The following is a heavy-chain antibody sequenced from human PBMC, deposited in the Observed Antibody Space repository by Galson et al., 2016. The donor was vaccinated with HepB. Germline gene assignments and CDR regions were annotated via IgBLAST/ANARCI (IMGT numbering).Heavy chain of an antibody. CDR3: ARATHTITYYYDSSGYKVDAFYI. CDR2: ISYDGSSK. CDR1: GFTFSSYG. V-gene: IGHV3-30*03. D-gene: IGHD3-22*01. Sequence: SLRLSCAASGFTFSSYGMHWVRQAPGKGLEWVAVISYDGSSKYYADSVKGRFTISRDNAKNSLYLQMNSLRAEDTAVYYCARATHTITYYYDSSGYKVDAFYIWGQGTMVTVSS. J-gene: IGHJ3*02.